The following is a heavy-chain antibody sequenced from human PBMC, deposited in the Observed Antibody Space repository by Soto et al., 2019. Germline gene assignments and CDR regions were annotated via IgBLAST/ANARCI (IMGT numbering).Heavy chain of an antibody. CDR1: GYTFTSYP. Sequence: ASVKVSCKASGYTFTSYPIHWVRQAPGQRLGWMGWINTGNGYTKYSQKFQARVTITRDTSASTSYMQLSRLRSEDTAVYYCATVLRFLEWLSWGQGTLVTVSS. J-gene: IGHJ5*02. D-gene: IGHD3-3*01. CDR2: INTGNGYT. CDR3: ATVLRFLEWLS. V-gene: IGHV1-3*04.